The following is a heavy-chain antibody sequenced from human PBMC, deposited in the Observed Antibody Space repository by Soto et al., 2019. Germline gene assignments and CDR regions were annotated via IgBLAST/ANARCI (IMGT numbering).Heavy chain of an antibody. V-gene: IGHV3-15*01. CDR3: THMVVPTGSFVP. CDR1: VFTFINAW. J-gene: IGHJ5*02. Sequence: VESLRLACASSVFTFINAWIGWVRQAPGKGLEWVGRIKSKTDGGTTDYAAPVKGRFTISRDDSKNTLYLQMNSLKTEDTAVYYCTHMVVPTGSFVPWDQETLVTVST. CDR2: IKSKTDGGTT. D-gene: IGHD2-15*01.